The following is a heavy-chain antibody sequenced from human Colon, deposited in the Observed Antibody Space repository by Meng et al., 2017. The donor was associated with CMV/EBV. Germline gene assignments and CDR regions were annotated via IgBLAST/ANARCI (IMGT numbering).Heavy chain of an antibody. CDR3: ARAGARGVPVDL. Sequence: VQLQGSGPRLGKPSEPLSLTCTVSGDSIKNYYWTWLRQPAGKGLEWLGRIHYSGGTDDNPSLKSRVTLSIDTSKNQLSLKIYSVTAADTAVYYCARAGARGVPVDLWGQGTLVTVSS. J-gene: IGHJ4*02. CDR1: GDSIKNYY. D-gene: IGHD3-10*01. V-gene: IGHV4-4*07. CDR2: IHYSGGT.